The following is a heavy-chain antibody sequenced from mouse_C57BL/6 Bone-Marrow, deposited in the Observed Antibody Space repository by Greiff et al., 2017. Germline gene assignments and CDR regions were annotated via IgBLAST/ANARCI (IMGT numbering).Heavy chain of an antibody. Sequence: VQLQQSGPELVKPGASVKISCKASGYTFTDYYMNWVKQSHGKSLEWIGDINPNNGGTSYNQKFKGKATLTVDKSSSTAYMELRSLTSEDSAVYYCARPRGIAYWGQGTLVTVSA. CDR3: ARPRGIAY. CDR1: GYTFTDYY. J-gene: IGHJ3*01. CDR2: INPNNGGT. V-gene: IGHV1-26*01.